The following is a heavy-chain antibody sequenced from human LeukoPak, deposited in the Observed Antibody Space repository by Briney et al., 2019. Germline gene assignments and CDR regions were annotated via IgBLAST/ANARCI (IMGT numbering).Heavy chain of an antibody. CDR3: ARALKQQLVSGAFDI. D-gene: IGHD6-13*01. V-gene: IGHV3-7*01. J-gene: IGHJ3*02. Sequence: GGSLRLSCAASGFTFSSYWMSWVRQAPGKGLEWVANIKQDGSEKYYVDSVKGRFTISRDNAKNSLYLQMNSLRAEDTAVYYCARALKQQLVSGAFDIWGQGTMVTVSS. CDR2: IKQDGSEK. CDR1: GFTFSSYW.